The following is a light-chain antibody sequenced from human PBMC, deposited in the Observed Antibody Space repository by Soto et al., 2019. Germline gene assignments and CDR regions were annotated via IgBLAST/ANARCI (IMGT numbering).Light chain of an antibody. Sequence: DIQMTQSPSSLSASVGDRVTITCRASQSISSYLNWYQQKPGKAPKLLIYAASSLQSGVPSRFSGSGSGTDFTLTISSLQPEDFATYFCQQSYSTPLTFGGETKVESK. CDR3: QQSYSTPLT. CDR1: QSISSY. CDR2: AAS. V-gene: IGKV1-39*01. J-gene: IGKJ4*01.